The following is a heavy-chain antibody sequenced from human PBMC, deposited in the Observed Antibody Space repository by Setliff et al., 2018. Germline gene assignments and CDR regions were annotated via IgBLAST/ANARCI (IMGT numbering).Heavy chain of an antibody. CDR3: ARDLGYCSTTSCHGDWFDP. CDR1: GYTFTTYV. Sequence: ASVKVSCKTSGYTFTTYVINWVRQAPGQGLEWMGWINTNTGNPTYAQDFTGRFVFSLDTSVSTAYLQISSLKAEDTAVYYCARDLGYCSTTSCHGDWFDPWGQGTLVTVSS. D-gene: IGHD2-2*01. J-gene: IGHJ5*02. CDR2: INTNTGNP. V-gene: IGHV7-4-1*02.